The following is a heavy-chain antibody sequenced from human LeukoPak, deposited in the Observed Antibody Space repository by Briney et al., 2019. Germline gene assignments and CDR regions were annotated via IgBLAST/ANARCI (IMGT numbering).Heavy chain of an antibody. CDR2: LFYDGSNE. J-gene: IGHJ4*02. V-gene: IGHV3-33*06. CDR3: TKEQGGNFGPFVY. D-gene: IGHD4-23*01. Sequence: GGSLRLSCAASGVTLTTSGIHWVRQAPGKGLQRVAVLFYDGSNEFYSDSVKGRFTISRDTAKNMVYLQMSSLRAEDTGVYSCTKEQGGNFGPFVYWCQGTLVAVSS. CDR1: GVTLTTSG.